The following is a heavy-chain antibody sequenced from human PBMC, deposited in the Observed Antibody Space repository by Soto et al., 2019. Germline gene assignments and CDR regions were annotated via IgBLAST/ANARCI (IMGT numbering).Heavy chain of an antibody. D-gene: IGHD3-16*01. J-gene: IGHJ6*02. V-gene: IGHV1-8*01. CDR1: GYTFTSYD. CDR2: MNPNSANT. Sequence: QVQLVQSGAEVKKPGASVKVSCKASGYTFTSYDINWVRHATGQGLGWMGWMNPNSANTGYAQKFQGRVSMTRNTSISTAYMELSSLRSDDTAVYYCAIEGVRGMDVWGQGTTVTVSS. CDR3: AIEGVRGMDV.